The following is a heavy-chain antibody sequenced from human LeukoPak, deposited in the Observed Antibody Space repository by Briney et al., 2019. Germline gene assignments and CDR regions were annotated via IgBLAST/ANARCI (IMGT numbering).Heavy chain of an antibody. D-gene: IGHD3-10*01. V-gene: IGHV1-18*01. CDR2: ISAYNGNT. J-gene: IGHJ4*02. CDR3: ARGDYYGSGTYYKKTVDY. Sequence: ASVKVSSKASGYTFTSYGINWVRQAPGQGLEWMGWISAYNGNTNYAQKLQGRVTMTTDTSTSTAYMELRSLRSDDTAVYYCARGDYYGSGTYYKKTVDYWGQGTLVTVSS. CDR1: GYTFTSYG.